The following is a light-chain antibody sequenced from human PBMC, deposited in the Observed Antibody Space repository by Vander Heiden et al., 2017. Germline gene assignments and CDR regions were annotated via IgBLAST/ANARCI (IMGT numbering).Light chain of an antibody. CDR3: AAWVASLNGLYV. CDR2: MKN. CDR1: SSNIGSNT. Sequence: QSVLTQPPSASGTPGQRVTSSCSGSSSNIGSNTVNWYQQLPGTAPKLRSYMKNQRPSGVPDRFSGSNSGTSDYLAISGLQSEDEADYYCAAWVASLNGLYVFGGGTKMTVL. J-gene: IGLJ3*02. V-gene: IGLV1-44*01.